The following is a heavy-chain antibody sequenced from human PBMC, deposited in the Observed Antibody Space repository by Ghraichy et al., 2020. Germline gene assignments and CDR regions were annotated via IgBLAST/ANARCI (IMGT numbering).Heavy chain of an antibody. CDR2: INHSGNT. CDR1: GGPISGYY. CDR3: ARDRRRSALDI. Sequence: SETLSLTCAVYGGPISGYYWNWIRQPPGKGLEWIGEINHSGNTNYNPSLKSQVTISVDTSKNQFSLKLSSVTAADTALYFCARDRRRSALDIWGQGTVVTVSS. J-gene: IGHJ3*02. V-gene: IGHV4-34*01.